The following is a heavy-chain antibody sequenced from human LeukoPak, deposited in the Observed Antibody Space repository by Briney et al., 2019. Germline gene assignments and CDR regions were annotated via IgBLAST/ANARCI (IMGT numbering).Heavy chain of an antibody. CDR1: RDTFTSYA. V-gene: IGHV1-69*01. CDR2: IIPIFVTA. CDR3: AAGSSGLLTDCGGDCYNFDY. J-gene: IGHJ4*02. Sequence: SVKGSSTTSRDTFTSYAISWVRQAPRQGLEWMGGIIPIFVTANYAQKFQGRVTITADESKCTGYMELSSLRSEDTAVSYCAAGSSGLLTDCGGDCYNFDYWGQGTLVTVSS. D-gene: IGHD2-21*01.